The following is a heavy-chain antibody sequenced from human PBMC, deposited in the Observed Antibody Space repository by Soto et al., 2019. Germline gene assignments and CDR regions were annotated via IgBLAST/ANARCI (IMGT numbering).Heavy chain of an antibody. D-gene: IGHD6-13*01. J-gene: IGHJ5*02. CDR3: ARENPWQLVENWFDP. CDR2: ISSSSSYI. Sequence: EVQLVESGGGLVKPGGSLRLSCAASGFTFSSYSMNWVRQAPGKGLEWVSSISSSSSYIYYADSVKGRFTISRDNAKNSLYQQMNSLSAEDTAVYYCARENPWQLVENWFDPWGQGTLVTVSS. CDR1: GFTFSSYS. V-gene: IGHV3-21*01.